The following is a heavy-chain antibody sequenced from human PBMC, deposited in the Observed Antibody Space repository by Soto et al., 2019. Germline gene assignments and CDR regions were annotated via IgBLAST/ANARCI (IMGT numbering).Heavy chain of an antibody. CDR1: GGTFSSYT. Sequence: SVKVSCKASGGTFSSYTISWVRQAPGQGLEWMGRIIPILGIANYAQKFQGRVTITADKSTSTAYMELSSLRSEDTAVYYCAREEDLGYCSSTSCPTAEYFQHWGQGTLVTVSS. J-gene: IGHJ1*01. CDR3: AREEDLGYCSSTSCPTAEYFQH. CDR2: IIPILGIA. V-gene: IGHV1-69*04. D-gene: IGHD2-2*01.